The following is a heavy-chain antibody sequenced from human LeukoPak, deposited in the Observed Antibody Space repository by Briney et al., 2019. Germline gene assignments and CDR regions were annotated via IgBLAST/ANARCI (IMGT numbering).Heavy chain of an antibody. CDR1: GGSISSYY. CDR3: ARHEKWELPIDY. CDR2: IYYSRRT. J-gene: IGHJ4*02. D-gene: IGHD1-26*01. V-gene: IGHV4-59*08. Sequence: SETLSLTCTVSGGSISSYYWSWIRQPPGKGLEWIGYIYYSRRTNYNPSLKSRVTISVDTSKNQFSLKLSSVTAADTAVYYCARHEKWELPIDYWGQGTLVTVSS.